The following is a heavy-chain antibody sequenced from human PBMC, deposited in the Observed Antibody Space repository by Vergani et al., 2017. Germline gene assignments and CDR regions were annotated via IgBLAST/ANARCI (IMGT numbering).Heavy chain of an antibody. D-gene: IGHD5-12*01. CDR2: ISWNSGSI. V-gene: IGHV3-9*01. CDR1: GFTFDDYA. J-gene: IGHJ4*02. Sequence: EVQLVESGGGLVQPGRSLRLSCAASGFTFDDYAMHWVRQAPGKGLEWVSGISWNSGSIGYADSVKGRFTISRDNAKNSLYLQMNSLRAEDTALYYCAKDVHVDIVATGIFDYWGQGTLVTVSS. CDR3: AKDVHVDIVATGIFDY.